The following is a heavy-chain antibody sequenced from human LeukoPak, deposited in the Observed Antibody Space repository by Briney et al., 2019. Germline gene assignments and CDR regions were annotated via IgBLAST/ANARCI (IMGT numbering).Heavy chain of an antibody. V-gene: IGHV1-46*01. CDR2: INPSGGST. D-gene: IGHD3-10*01. Sequence: ASVKVSCKASGYTFTSYYMHWVRQAPGQGLEWMGLINPSGGSTSYAQKFQGRVTMTRDMSTSTVYMELSSLRSEDTAVYYCARGSGGSGSPDNYYYYYMDVWGKGTTVTVSS. CDR1: GYTFTSYY. J-gene: IGHJ6*03. CDR3: ARGSGGSGSPDNYYYYYMDV.